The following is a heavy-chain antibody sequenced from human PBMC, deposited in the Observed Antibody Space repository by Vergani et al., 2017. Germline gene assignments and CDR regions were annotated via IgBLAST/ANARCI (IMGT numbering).Heavy chain of an antibody. CDR3: ARGWSGYSTSWYFDF. CDR1: GYTFTDYY. CDR2: IDPNSDGT. V-gene: IGHV1-2*02. D-gene: IGHD6-13*01. Sequence: QVQLVQSGAEVKKPGASVKVSCKASGYTFTDYYIHWVRQAPGQGLEYMGWIDPNSDGTNYAQKFQGRVSMTRDTSISTAYMELSRLRSDDTAVYYCARGWSGYSTSWYFDFWGQGTLVTVSS. J-gene: IGHJ4*02.